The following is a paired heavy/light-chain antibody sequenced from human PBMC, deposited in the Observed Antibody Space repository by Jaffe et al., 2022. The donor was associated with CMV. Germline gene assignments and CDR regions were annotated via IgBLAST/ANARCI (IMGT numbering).Light chain of an antibody. Sequence: SYELTQPPSVSVSPGQTASITCSGDKLGDKYAYWYQQRPGQSPVLVIYQDIRRPSGIPERFSGSNSGNTATLTISGTQAMDEADYYCQAWDSSTAVFGGGTKVAVL. CDR1: KLGDKY. J-gene: IGLJ2*01. V-gene: IGLV3-1*01. CDR2: QDI. CDR3: QAWDSSTAV.
Heavy chain of an antibody. J-gene: IGHJ4*02. CDR1: GFIFSSHA. V-gene: IGHV3-23*01. CDR2: ISGSGTSI. CDR3: AKTSSWIAATPHRNSYYFDS. Sequence: EVQLLESGGGLTQPGGSLRLSCVASGFIFSSHAMSWVRQAPGKGLEWVSVISGSGTSIYYADSVKGRFTISRDNAKNTLYLQMNSVRAEDTAIYYCAKTSSWIAATPHRNSYYFDSWGQGTLVTVSS. D-gene: IGHD6-13*01.